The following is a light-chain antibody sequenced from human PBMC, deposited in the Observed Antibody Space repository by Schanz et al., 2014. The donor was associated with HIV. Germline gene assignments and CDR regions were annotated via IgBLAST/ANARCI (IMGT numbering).Light chain of an antibody. Sequence: QSALTQPASVSGSPGQSITISCTGTSSDVGGYNYVSWYQQHPGKAPKLMIYDVSNRPSGVSNRFSGSKSANTASLTISGLQDEDEADYYCSSYTGRNSWVFGGGTQLTVL. CDR3: SSYTGRNSWV. J-gene: IGLJ3*02. CDR1: SSDVGGYNY. CDR2: DVS. V-gene: IGLV2-14*03.